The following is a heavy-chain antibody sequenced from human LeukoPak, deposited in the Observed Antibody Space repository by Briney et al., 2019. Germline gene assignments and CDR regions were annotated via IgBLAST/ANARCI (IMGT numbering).Heavy chain of an antibody. Sequence: GGSLRLSCTASGFTFSSYWMSWVRQAPGKGLEWVANIKRDGSEKFYVDSVKGRFTNSRDNTKNSLYLQMNSLRAEDTAVYYCAKLLYYYDSSQPYWGQGTLVTVSS. CDR3: AKLLYYYDSSQPY. CDR1: GFTFSSYW. V-gene: IGHV3-7*03. D-gene: IGHD3-22*01. CDR2: IKRDGSEK. J-gene: IGHJ4*02.